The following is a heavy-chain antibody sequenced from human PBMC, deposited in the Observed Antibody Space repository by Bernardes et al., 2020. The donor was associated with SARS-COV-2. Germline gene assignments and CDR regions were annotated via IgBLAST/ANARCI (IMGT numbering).Heavy chain of an antibody. V-gene: IGHV4-34*01. D-gene: IGHD2-15*01. CDR2: INHNGST. J-gene: IGHJ2*01. CDR3: AAFLVVTSDWYFDL. Sequence: SETLSLTCAVYGGSFNAYYCSWIRQPPGKGLAWIGEINHNGSTYYNPTLDSRVTISVDTSKNHFSLNLSSVTAADTAVYYCAAFLVVTSDWYFDLWGRGTLVTVSS. CDR1: GGSFNAYY.